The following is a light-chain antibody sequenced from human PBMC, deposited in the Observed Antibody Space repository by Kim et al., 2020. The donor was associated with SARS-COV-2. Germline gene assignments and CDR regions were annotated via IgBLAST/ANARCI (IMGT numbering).Light chain of an antibody. CDR1: QSVDSK. J-gene: IGKJ2*01. V-gene: IGKV3-15*01. Sequence: EIVMTQSPATLSVSPGERATLSCRVSQSVDSKLAWYQHKPGQAPRLLIYGVSTRATGIPVRFSGSGSGTEFTLTISSLQSEDFAVYYCQHYNKWPPETFGQGTKLEI. CDR3: QHYNKWPPET. CDR2: GVS.